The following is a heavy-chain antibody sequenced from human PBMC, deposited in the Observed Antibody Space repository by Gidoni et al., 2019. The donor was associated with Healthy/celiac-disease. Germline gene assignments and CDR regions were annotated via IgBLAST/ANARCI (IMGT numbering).Heavy chain of an antibody. V-gene: IGHV3-23*01. Sequence: PGKGLEWVSAISGSGGSTYYADSVKGRFTISRDNSKNTLYLQMNSLRAEDTAVYYCAKDPTYYYGSGSYLFDYWGQGTLVTVSS. CDR2: ISGSGGST. J-gene: IGHJ4*02. D-gene: IGHD3-10*01. CDR3: AKDPTYYYGSGSYLFDY.